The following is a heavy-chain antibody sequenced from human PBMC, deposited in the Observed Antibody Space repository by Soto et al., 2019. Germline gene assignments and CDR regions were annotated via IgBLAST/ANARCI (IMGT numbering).Heavy chain of an antibody. CDR3: AADGRLVIYWGRYYYYGMDV. V-gene: IGHV1-58*01. CDR1: GFTFTSSA. J-gene: IGHJ6*02. D-gene: IGHD7-27*01. Sequence: QMQLVQSGPEVKKPGTSVKVSCKASGFTFTSSAVQWVRQARGQRLEWIGWIVVGSGNTNYAHKFQERVTITRDMSTRTAYMELSSLRSEDTAVYYCAADGRLVIYWGRYYYYGMDVWGQGTTVTVSS. CDR2: IVVGSGNT.